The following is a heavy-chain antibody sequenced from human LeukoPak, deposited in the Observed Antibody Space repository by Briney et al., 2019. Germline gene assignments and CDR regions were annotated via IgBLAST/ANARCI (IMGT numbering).Heavy chain of an antibody. CDR2: INHSGST. V-gene: IGHV4-38-2*02. D-gene: IGHD5-18*01. J-gene: IGHJ4*02. Sequence: PSETLSLTCSVSGYSIRSGYHWAWIRQPPGKGLEWIGEINHSGSTNYNPSLKSRVTISVDTSKNQFSLRLSSVTAADTAVYYCARRIGYSYARERFDYWGQGTLVTVSS. CDR3: ARRIGYSYARERFDY. CDR1: GYSIRSGYH.